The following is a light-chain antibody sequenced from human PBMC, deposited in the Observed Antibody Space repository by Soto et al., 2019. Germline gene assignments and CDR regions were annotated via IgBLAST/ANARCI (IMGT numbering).Light chain of an antibody. V-gene: IGKV3-20*01. J-gene: IGKJ2*01. Sequence: ENVLTQSPGTLSLSPGDRATLSCRASQSFSSSYLAWYQQKPGQAPRLLIYGASIRATGIPDRFSGSGSGTDFTLTISRLEPEDFAVYYCQQYGGVPYTFGQGTKLEIK. CDR1: QSFSSSY. CDR2: GAS. CDR3: QQYGGVPYT.